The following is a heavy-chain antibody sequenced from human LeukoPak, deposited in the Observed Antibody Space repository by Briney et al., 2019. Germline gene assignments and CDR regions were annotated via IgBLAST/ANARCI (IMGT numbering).Heavy chain of an antibody. CDR3: ARDWYDFWGGYRHDAFDI. D-gene: IGHD3-3*01. Sequence: GASVKVSCKASGYTLTGYCMHWVRQAPGQGLEWLGWINTKSGATNYAQNFQGRVTMTRDTSMSTTYMELKRLRSDDTAVYYCARDWYDFWGGYRHDAFDIWGQGTMVTVSS. J-gene: IGHJ3*02. CDR1: GYTLTGYC. CDR2: INTKSGAT. V-gene: IGHV1-2*02.